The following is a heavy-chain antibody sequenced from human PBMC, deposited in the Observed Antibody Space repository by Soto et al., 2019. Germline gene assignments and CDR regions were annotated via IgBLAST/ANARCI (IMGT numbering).Heavy chain of an antibody. CDR1: GGSLRNYY. Sequence: QVQLQESGPGLVKPSETLSLTCSVSGGSLRNYYWMWIRQLPGKGLEWMGYIHSSGGTNYTPSLQSRVTMSVDTPKNQFSLRLTSVTAADTAVYYCARESPGAGHFDYWGQGTLVTVSS. CDR2: IHSSGGT. CDR3: ARESPGAGHFDY. D-gene: IGHD6-13*01. V-gene: IGHV4-59*01. J-gene: IGHJ4*02.